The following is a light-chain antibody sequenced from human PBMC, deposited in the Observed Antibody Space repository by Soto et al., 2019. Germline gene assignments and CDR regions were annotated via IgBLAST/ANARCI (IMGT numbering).Light chain of an antibody. CDR2: GNN. CDR3: QSYDSSLSVSV. J-gene: IGLJ2*01. V-gene: IGLV1-40*01. Sequence: QSVLTQPPSVSGAPGQRVTISCTGSSSNIGAGYDVHWYRQLPGTAPKLLIYGNNNRPSGVPDRFSGSKSGTSASLAITGLQADDEADYYCQSYDSSLSVSVFGAGTKLTVL. CDR1: SSNIGAGYD.